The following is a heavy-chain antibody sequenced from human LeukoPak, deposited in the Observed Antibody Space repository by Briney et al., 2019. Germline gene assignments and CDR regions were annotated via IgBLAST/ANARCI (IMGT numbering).Heavy chain of an antibody. CDR1: GYTFTSYG. CDR3: VRHYCSGGSCYSTFDY. V-gene: IGHV1-18*01. Sequence: ASVKVSCKASGYTFTSYGISWVRQAPGQGLEWMGWISAYNGYTNYAQKLQGRVAMTTDTSTSTAYMELRSLRSDDTAVYYCVRHYCSGGSCYSTFDYWGQGTLVTVSS. J-gene: IGHJ4*02. CDR2: ISAYNGYT. D-gene: IGHD2-15*01.